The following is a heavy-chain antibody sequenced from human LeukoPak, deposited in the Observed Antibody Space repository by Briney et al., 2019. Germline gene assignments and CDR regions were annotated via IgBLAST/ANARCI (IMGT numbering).Heavy chain of an antibody. Sequence: PGGPLRLSCAASGFTFSSYGMHWVRQAPGKGLEWVAVIWYDGSNKYYADSVKGRFTISRDNSKNTLYLQMNSLRAEDTAVYYCAKVSRGYSGYGAFDYWGRGTLVTVSS. CDR1: GFTFSSYG. CDR3: AKVSRGYSGYGAFDY. D-gene: IGHD5-12*01. V-gene: IGHV3-33*06. CDR2: IWYDGSNK. J-gene: IGHJ4*02.